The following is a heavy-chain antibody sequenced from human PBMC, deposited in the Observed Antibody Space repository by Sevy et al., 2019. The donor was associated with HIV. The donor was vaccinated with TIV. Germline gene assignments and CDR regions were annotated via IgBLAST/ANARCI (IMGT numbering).Heavy chain of an antibody. V-gene: IGHV3-15*01. J-gene: IGHJ6*02. CDR3: ITDPAYRGYDEEVINYYFYGMHV. D-gene: IGHD5-12*01. Sequence: GGSLRLSCTASGFTFSSAWMSWVRQAPGKGLEWVGRIKSEFDGGAIDYAAPVKGRFTISREDSKNTVYLQMNSLKTEDIAVYYCITDPAYRGYDEEVINYYFYGMHVWGQGTTVTVSS. CDR1: GFTFSSAW. CDR2: IKSEFDGGAI.